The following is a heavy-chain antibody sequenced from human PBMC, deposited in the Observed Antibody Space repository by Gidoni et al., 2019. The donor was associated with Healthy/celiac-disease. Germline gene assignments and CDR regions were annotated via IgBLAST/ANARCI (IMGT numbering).Heavy chain of an antibody. CDR2: ISYDGSHK. CDR3: ARDLIVGGY. Sequence: QVQLVESGGGVVQPGRSLRLSCAASGFTFSSYGMHWVRQAPGKGLEWVAVISYDGSHKYYADSVKVRFTISRDNSKNTLYLQMNSLRAEDTAVYYCARDLIVGGYWGQGTLVTVSS. D-gene: IGHD3-22*01. CDR1: GFTFSSYG. V-gene: IGHV3-30*03. J-gene: IGHJ4*02.